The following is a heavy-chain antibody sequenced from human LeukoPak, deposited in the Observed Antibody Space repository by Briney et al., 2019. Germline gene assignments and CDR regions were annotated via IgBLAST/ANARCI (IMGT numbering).Heavy chain of an antibody. J-gene: IGHJ4*02. V-gene: IGHV4-34*01. Sequence: PSETLSLTCAVYGGSFSGYYWSWIRQPPGKGPEWIGEINHSGSTNYNPSLKSRVTISVDTSKNQFSLKLSSVTAADTAVYYCARGTIAAAGRGFDYWGQGTLVTVSS. D-gene: IGHD6-13*01. CDR1: GGSFSGYY. CDR2: INHSGST. CDR3: ARGTIAAAGRGFDY.